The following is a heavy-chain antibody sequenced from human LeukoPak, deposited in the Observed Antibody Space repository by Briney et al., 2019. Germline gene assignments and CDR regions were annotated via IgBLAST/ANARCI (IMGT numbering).Heavy chain of an antibody. CDR2: IYYSGST. J-gene: IGHJ4*02. Sequence: PSETLSLTCTVSGGSISSGDYYWRWIRQPPGKGLEWIGYIYYSGSTYYNPSLKSRVTKPVDTSKNQFPLKLRSVTAADTAVYYCASTGLLEDYWGQGTLVTVSS. D-gene: IGHD3-9*01. CDR3: ASTGLLEDY. V-gene: IGHV4-30-4*08. CDR1: GGSISSGDYY.